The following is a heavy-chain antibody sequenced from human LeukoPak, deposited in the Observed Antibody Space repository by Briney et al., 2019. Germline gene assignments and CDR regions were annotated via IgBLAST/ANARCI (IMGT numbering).Heavy chain of an antibody. V-gene: IGHV1-2*02. CDR2: INPNSGGT. D-gene: IGHD1-1*01. Sequence: ASVRVSCKASGYTFTGYYMHWVRQAPGQGLEWMGWINPNSGGTNYAQKFQGRVTITADQSTSTAYRELSSLRSEDPAVYYCASAHRQLERLGRYYFDYWGQGTLVTVSS. CDR1: GYTFTGYY. J-gene: IGHJ4*02. CDR3: ASAHRQLERLGRYYFDY.